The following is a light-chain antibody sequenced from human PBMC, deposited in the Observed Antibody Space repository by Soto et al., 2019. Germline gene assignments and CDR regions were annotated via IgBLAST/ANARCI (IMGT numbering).Light chain of an antibody. J-gene: IGKJ4*01. CDR1: QSISDY. Sequence: IVLTQSPDTLSLSPGETATLSCRASQSISDYLAWYQQKPGQAPRLLIYDASNRATGIPGRFSGSGSGTDFSLTISSLEAEDFAIYCCQQRSDWPSAFGGGTRVEIK. CDR2: DAS. V-gene: IGKV3-11*01. CDR3: QQRSDWPSA.